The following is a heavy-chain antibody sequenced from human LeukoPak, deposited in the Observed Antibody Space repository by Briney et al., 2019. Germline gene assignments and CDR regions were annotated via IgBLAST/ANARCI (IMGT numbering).Heavy chain of an antibody. CDR1: GFTVSSNY. D-gene: IGHD3-10*01. J-gene: IGHJ4*02. Sequence: GGSLRLSCAASGFTVSSNYMNWVRQAPGKGLEWVSYIRGSSSSIYYADSVKGRFTISRDNAKNSLYLQMNSLRAEDTAVYYCARQWFGDWGYYFDYWGQGTLVTVSS. CDR3: ARQWFGDWGYYFDY. CDR2: IRGSSSSI. V-gene: IGHV3-48*01.